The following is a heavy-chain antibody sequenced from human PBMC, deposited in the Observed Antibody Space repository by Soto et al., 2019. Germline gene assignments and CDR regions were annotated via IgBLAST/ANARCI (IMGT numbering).Heavy chain of an antibody. V-gene: IGHV1-69*12. Sequence: QVQLVQSGAEVKKPGSSVKVSCKASGGTFSSYAISWVRQAPGQGLEWMGGIIPIFGTANYAQKFQGRVTLTADESTSTAYTELSSLRSEDTAVYYCAGNFDWFHFLWYWGQGTLVTVSS. CDR1: GGTFSSYA. J-gene: IGHJ4*02. CDR2: IIPIFGTA. D-gene: IGHD3-9*01. CDR3: AGNFDWFHFLWY.